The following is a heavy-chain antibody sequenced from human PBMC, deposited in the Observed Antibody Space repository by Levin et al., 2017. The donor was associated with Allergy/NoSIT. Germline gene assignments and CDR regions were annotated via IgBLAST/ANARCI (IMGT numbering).Heavy chain of an antibody. CDR3: ANGFSPDY. J-gene: IGHJ4*02. Sequence: GGSLRLSCAASGFTFNTYGMSWVRQAPGKGLEWVSGISGSGGATYFADSVKGRFTISRDNSKNTLYLQMNSLRVEDTAIYYCANGFSPDYWGQGTLVTVSS. CDR2: ISGSGGAT. CDR1: GFTFNTYG. D-gene: IGHD3-3*01. V-gene: IGHV3-23*01.